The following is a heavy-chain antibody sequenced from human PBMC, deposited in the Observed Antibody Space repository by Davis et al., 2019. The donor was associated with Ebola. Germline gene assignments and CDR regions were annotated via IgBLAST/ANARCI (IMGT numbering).Heavy chain of an antibody. Sequence: GSLRLSCTASGFTFGDYAMSWVRQAPGKGLEWVGFIRSKAYGGTTEYAASVKGRFTISRDDSKSIAYLQMNSLKTEDTAVYYCTREVGGSSDYWGQGTLVTVSS. CDR3: TREVGGSSDY. V-gene: IGHV3-49*04. CDR1: GFTFGDYA. CDR2: IRSKAYGGTT. D-gene: IGHD1-26*01. J-gene: IGHJ4*02.